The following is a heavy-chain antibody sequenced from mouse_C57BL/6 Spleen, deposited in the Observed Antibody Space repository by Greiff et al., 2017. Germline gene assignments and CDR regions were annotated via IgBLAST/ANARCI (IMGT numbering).Heavy chain of an antibody. CDR3: ARGGNSIPYWYFDV. D-gene: IGHD2-1*01. CDR2: IYPGSGST. CDR1: GYTFTSYW. J-gene: IGHJ1*03. Sequence: QVQLQQPGAELVKPGASVKMSCKASGYTFTSYWITWVKQRPGQGLEWIGDIYPGSGSTNYNEKFKSMATLTVDTSSSTAYMQLSSLTSEDSAFYYCARGGNSIPYWYFDVWGTGTTVTVSS. V-gene: IGHV1-55*01.